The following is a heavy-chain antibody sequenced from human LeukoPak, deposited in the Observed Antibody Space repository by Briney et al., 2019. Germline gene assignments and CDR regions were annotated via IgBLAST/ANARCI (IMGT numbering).Heavy chain of an antibody. D-gene: IGHD3-10*01. CDR3: AREAEWFGEFGAFDI. CDR2: IKQDGSEK. J-gene: IGHJ3*02. Sequence: GSLRLSCAASGFTFSSYWMSWVRPAPGKGLEWVANIKQDGSEKYYVDSVKGRFTISRDNAKNSLYLQMNSLRAEDTAVYYCAREAEWFGEFGAFDIWGQGTMVTVSS. V-gene: IGHV3-7*01. CDR1: GFTFSSYW.